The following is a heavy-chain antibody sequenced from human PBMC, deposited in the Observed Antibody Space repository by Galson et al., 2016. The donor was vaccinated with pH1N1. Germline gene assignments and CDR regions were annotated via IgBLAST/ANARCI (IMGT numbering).Heavy chain of an antibody. CDR3: AREDYYDTDLSDWYFDL. CDR2: IIPIFNTA. Sequence: INWVRQAPGQGLEWMGGIIPIFNTAKYAQNFQCRVTITADESTTTAYMELSSLRSEDTAVYFCAREDYYDTDLSDWYFDLWGRGTLLTVSS. D-gene: IGHD3-22*01. J-gene: IGHJ2*01. V-gene: IGHV1-69*01.